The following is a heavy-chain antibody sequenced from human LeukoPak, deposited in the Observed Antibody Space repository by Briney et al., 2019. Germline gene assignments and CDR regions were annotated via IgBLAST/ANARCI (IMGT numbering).Heavy chain of an antibody. V-gene: IGHV3-23*01. CDR3: ARRAGGYSHPYDY. Sequence: GGSLRLSCAASGITFSSYAMTWVRQAPGKGLEWVSAISGSGGSTYYADSVKGRFIMSRDNSKNTLYLQMNSLRAEDTAVYYCARRAGGYSHPYDYWGQGTLVTVSS. CDR2: ISGSGGST. D-gene: IGHD4-23*01. J-gene: IGHJ4*02. CDR1: GITFSSYA.